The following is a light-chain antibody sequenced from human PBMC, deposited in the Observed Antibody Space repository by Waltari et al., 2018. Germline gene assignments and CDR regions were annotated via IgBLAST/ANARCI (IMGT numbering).Light chain of an antibody. Sequence: QSALTQPASVSGSPGQSITISCTGSDVWGSNYVSWYQQNPGKAPQVMIYDVTDRPSGVSNRFSGSKSGDPASLTISGLQAEDEADYYCASWTDSDTLKLLFGGGTKLTVL. CDR2: DVT. V-gene: IGLV2-14*03. CDR3: ASWTDSDTLKLL. CDR1: SDVWGSNY. J-gene: IGLJ2*01.